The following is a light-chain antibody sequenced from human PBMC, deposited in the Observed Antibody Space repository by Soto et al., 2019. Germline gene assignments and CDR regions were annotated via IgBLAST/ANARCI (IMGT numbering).Light chain of an antibody. CDR3: LQYNTHIAT. CDR2: SAS. Sequence: DIQMTQSPSSLSASVGDRVTITCRASQGIRSDLSWYQQRPGKAPKRLIFSASRLQSGIPSRFSGSGSGTEFTLTISSLQPEDFAIYYCLQYNTHIATFGGGTKVEIK. CDR1: QGIRSD. J-gene: IGKJ4*01. V-gene: IGKV1-17*01.